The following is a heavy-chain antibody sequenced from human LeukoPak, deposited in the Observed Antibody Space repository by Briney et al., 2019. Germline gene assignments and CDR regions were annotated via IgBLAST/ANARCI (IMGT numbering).Heavy chain of an antibody. Sequence: SGTLSLTCAVYGGSFSGYYWSWIRQPPGKGLEWIGEINHSGSTNYNPSLKSRVTISVDTSKNQFSLKLSSVTAADTAVYHCASAVVVAARKYFQHWGQGTLVTVSS. J-gene: IGHJ1*01. V-gene: IGHV4-34*01. D-gene: IGHD2-15*01. CDR1: GGSFSGYY. CDR3: ASAVVVAARKYFQH. CDR2: INHSGST.